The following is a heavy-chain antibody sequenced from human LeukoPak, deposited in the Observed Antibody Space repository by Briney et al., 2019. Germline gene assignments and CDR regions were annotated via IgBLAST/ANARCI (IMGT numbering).Heavy chain of an antibody. CDR2: INHSGST. Sequence: AETLSLTCAVYGGSFSDYYWSWIRQPPGKGLEWIGEINHSGSTNYSASLKSRVTISVDTSKNQFSLKLSSVTAADTAVYYCARDYGDYWGQGTLVTVSS. J-gene: IGHJ4*02. V-gene: IGHV4-34*01. D-gene: IGHD3-16*01. CDR3: ARDYGDY. CDR1: GGSFSDYY.